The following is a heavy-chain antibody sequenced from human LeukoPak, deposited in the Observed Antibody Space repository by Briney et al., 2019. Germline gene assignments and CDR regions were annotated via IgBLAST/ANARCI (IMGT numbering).Heavy chain of an antibody. CDR3: ARDRMIAAAGTAFDY. CDR2: ISSSSSYI. D-gene: IGHD6-13*01. Sequence: GGSLRLSCAASGFTFSSYSMNWVRQAPGKGLEWVSSISSSSSYIYYADSVKGRFTISRDNAKNSLYLQMNSLRAEDTAVYYCARDRMIAAAGTAFDYWGQGTLVTVSS. V-gene: IGHV3-21*01. CDR1: GFTFSSYS. J-gene: IGHJ4*02.